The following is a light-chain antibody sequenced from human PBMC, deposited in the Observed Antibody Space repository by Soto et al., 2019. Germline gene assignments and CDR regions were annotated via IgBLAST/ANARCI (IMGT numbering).Light chain of an antibody. J-gene: IGLJ1*01. CDR2: DVS. Sequence: QSALTQPRSVSGSPGQSVTISCTGTSSDVGGYNYVPWYQQHPGKAPKVMIYDVSERPSGVPDRFSGSKSGNTASLTISGLQAEDEADYYCCSYAGSPMYVFGTGTKLTVL. V-gene: IGLV2-11*01. CDR3: CSYAGSPMYV. CDR1: SSDVGGYNY.